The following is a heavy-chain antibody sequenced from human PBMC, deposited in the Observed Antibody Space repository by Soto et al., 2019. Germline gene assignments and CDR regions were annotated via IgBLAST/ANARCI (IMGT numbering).Heavy chain of an antibody. CDR2: IYYSGST. CDR1: GYSISSSHW. J-gene: IGHJ3*02. V-gene: IGHV4-28*01. CDR3: ARSSGYDILTCYPDAFDI. D-gene: IGHD3-9*01. Sequence: PSETLSLTCAVSGYSISSSHWWGWIRQPPGKGLEWIGYIYYSGSTYYNPSLKSRVTVSVDTSKNQFSLKLSSVTAADTAVYYWARSSGYDILTCYPDAFDIWGQGTMVTVSS.